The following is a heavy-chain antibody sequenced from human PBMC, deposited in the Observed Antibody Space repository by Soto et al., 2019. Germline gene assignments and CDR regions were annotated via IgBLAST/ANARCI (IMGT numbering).Heavy chain of an antibody. D-gene: IGHD6-13*01. V-gene: IGHV1-69*12. CDR3: ARGIAAADTDYYYGMDV. CDR1: GGTFSSYA. Sequence: QVQLVQSGAEVKKPGSSVKVSCKASGGTFSSYAISWVRQAPGQGLEWMGGIIPIFGTANYAQKFQGRVTITAXXSXSTXYMELSSLRSEDTAVYYCARGIAAADTDYYYGMDVWGQGTTVTVSS. J-gene: IGHJ6*02. CDR2: IIPIFGTA.